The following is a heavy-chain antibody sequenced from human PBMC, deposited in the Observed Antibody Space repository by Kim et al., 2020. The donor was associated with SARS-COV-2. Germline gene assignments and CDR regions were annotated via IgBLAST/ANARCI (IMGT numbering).Heavy chain of an antibody. CDR2: INPSGGST. J-gene: IGHJ3*02. V-gene: IGHV1-46*01. CDR1: GYTFTSYY. D-gene: IGHD6-19*01. CDR3: ARYRSSGWYRWGDAFDI. Sequence: ASVKVSCKASGYTFTSYYMHWVRQAPGQGLEWMGIINPSGGSTSYAQKFQGRVTMTRDTSTSTVYMELSSLRSEDTAVYYCARYRSSGWYRWGDAFDIWGQGTMVTVSS.